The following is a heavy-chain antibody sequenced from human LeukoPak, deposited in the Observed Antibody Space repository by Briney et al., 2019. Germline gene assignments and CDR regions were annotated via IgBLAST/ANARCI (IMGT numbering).Heavy chain of an antibody. CDR2: XIPIFCTA. J-gene: IGHJ5*02. Sequence: TFSSXXXXXXRXGXGQGXXXXXXXIPIFCTANYAQKFQGRVTITTDESTSTAYMELSSLRSEDTAVYYCARDSLGAAAGYNWFDPWGQGTLVTVSS. CDR3: ARDSLGAAAGYNWFDP. V-gene: IGHV1-69*05. D-gene: IGHD6-13*01. CDR1: TFSSXX.